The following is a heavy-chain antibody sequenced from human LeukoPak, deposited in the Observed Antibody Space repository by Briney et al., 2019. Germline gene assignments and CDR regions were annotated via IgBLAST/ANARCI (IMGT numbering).Heavy chain of an antibody. Sequence: SETLSLTCTVSGGSISSSIYYWGWIRQPPGKGLEWIGTLYYGGSTYYNPSLKSRVTISVDTSKNQFSLKLSSVTAADTAVYYCARRNGYFYFDYWGQGTLVTVSS. CDR3: ARRNGYFYFDY. D-gene: IGHD3-3*01. CDR2: LYYGGST. V-gene: IGHV4-39*01. CDR1: GGSISSSIYY. J-gene: IGHJ4*02.